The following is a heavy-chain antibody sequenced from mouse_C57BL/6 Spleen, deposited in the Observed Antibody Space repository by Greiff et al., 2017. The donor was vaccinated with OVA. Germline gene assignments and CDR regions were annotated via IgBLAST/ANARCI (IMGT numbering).Heavy chain of an antibody. J-gene: IGHJ2*01. V-gene: IGHV1-50*01. D-gene: IGHD4-1*02. CDR3: ARSSTGTDYFDY. CDR1: GYTFTSYW. CDR2: IDPSDSYT. Sequence: QVQLQQPGAELVKPGASVKLSCKASGYTFTSYWMQWVKQRPGQGLEWIGEIDPSDSYTNYNQKFKGKATLTVDTSSSTAYMQLSSLTSEDSAVYYCARSSTGTDYFDYWGQGTTLTVSS.